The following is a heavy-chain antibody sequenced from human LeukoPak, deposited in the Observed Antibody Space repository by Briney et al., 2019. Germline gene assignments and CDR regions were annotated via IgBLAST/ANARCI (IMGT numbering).Heavy chain of an antibody. D-gene: IGHD1-26*01. CDR3: AKPSGSGVDY. Sequence: GGTLRLSCGASGFVFDDYDMHWVRQAPGKGLEWVAFIRSDGYHTYYTDSVKGRFIITRDNFKNTLYLQMNSLRLEDMAVYYCAKPSGSGVDYWGRGTRVTVSS. CDR2: IRSDGYHT. CDR1: GFVFDDYD. V-gene: IGHV3-30*02. J-gene: IGHJ4*02.